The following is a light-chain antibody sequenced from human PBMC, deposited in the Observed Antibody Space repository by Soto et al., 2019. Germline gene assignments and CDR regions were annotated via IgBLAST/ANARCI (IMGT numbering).Light chain of an antibody. CDR1: SSDIGAYNY. V-gene: IGLV2-8*01. CDR3: SSHGGANNFHV. Sequence: QSVLTQPPSASGSPGQSVTISCTGTSSDIGAYNYVSWYQQHPGKVPKLIIHEVTQRPSGVPDRFSASKSGNTAFLTVSGLQAEDEADYYCSSHGGANNFHVFGTGTKVTVL. CDR2: EVT. J-gene: IGLJ1*01.